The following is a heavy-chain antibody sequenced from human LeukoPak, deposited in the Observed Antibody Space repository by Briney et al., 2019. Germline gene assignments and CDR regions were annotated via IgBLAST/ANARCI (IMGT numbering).Heavy chain of an antibody. J-gene: IGHJ5*02. D-gene: IGHD3-16*01. CDR2: INHSGST. Sequence: SEILSLTCTVSGYSISSGYYWSWIRQPPGKGLEWIGEINHSGSTNYNPSLKSRVTISVDTSKSQFSLKLSSVTAADTAVYYCARGMGVWKSWGQGTLVTVSS. V-gene: IGHV4-38-2*02. CDR1: GYSISSGYY. CDR3: ARGMGVWKS.